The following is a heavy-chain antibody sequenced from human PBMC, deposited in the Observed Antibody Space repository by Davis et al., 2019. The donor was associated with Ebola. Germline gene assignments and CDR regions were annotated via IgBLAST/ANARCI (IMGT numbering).Heavy chain of an antibody. CDR2: ISSNGGRA. D-gene: IGHD6-13*01. J-gene: IGHJ6*02. CDR3: VNLAAVGDFDHYAMDV. CDR1: LFLFCSYA. V-gene: IGHV3-64D*06. Sequence: GESLKISCSASLFLFCSYAMHWVRQAPGKGLEYVSAISSNGGRAYYADSVKGRFTISRDNSKNTLYLQMSSLRPEDTAVYYCVNLAAVGDFDHYAMDVWGQGTTVTVSS.